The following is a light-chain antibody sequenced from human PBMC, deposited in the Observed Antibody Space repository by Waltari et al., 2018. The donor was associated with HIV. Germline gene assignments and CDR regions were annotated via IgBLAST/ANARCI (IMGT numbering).Light chain of an antibody. V-gene: IGLV2-8*01. CDR2: EVS. CDR1: SSDVGGYNY. J-gene: IGLJ2*01. Sequence: LTQPPSASGSPGQSVTISCTGTSSDVGGYNYVSWYQQHPGKAPKLMIYEVSKRPSGVPDRFSGSKSGNAASLTVSGLQAEDEADYYCSSYAGSNNLVFGGGTKLTVL. CDR3: SSYAGSNNLV.